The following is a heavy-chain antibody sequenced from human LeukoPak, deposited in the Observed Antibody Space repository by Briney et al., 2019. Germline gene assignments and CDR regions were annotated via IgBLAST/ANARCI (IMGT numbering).Heavy chain of an antibody. Sequence: GGSLRLSCAASGFTFSDYYMSWIRQAPGKGLEWVSYISSSGSTIYYADSVEGRFTISRDNAKNSLYLQMNSLRAEDTAVYYCARKSDYDSSGYYPVYYWGQGTLVTVSS. J-gene: IGHJ4*02. CDR2: ISSSGSTI. CDR1: GFTFSDYY. CDR3: ARKSDYDSSGYYPVYY. D-gene: IGHD3-22*01. V-gene: IGHV3-11*01.